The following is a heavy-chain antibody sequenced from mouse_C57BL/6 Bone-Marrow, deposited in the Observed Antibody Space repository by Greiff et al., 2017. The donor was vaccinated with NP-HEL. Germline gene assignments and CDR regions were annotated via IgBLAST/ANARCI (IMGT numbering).Heavy chain of an antibody. CDR2: IYPGGGYT. CDR3: ARGGYGNYYFDY. J-gene: IGHJ2*01. CDR1: GYTFTNYW. D-gene: IGHD2-1*01. V-gene: IGHV1-63*01. Sequence: VQLQQSGAELVRPGTSVKMSCKASGYTFTNYWIGWAKQRPGHGLEWIGDIYPGGGYTNYNEKFKGKATLTADKSSSTAYLQFSSLTSEDSAIYYCARGGYGNYYFDYWGQGTTLTVSS.